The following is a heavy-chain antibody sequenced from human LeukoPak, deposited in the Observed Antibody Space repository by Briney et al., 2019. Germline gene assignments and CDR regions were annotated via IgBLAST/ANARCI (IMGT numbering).Heavy chain of an antibody. CDR2: IGGSGDST. V-gene: IGHV3-23*01. Sequence: PGGSLRLSCAASGFTFSNYAMSWARQAPGKGLEWVSGIGGSGDSTYYGDSVKGRFIISRDNSKNTLYLRMNSLRAEDTAVYYCAKGYRSGWFPWFDPWGQGTLATVSS. CDR1: GFTFSNYA. J-gene: IGHJ5*02. CDR3: AKGYRSGWFPWFDP. D-gene: IGHD6-19*01.